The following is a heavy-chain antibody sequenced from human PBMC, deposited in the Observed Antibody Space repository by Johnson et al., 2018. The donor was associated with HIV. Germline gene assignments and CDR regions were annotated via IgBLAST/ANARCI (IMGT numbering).Heavy chain of an antibody. CDR1: GFTFDDYA. D-gene: IGHD7-27*01. Sequence: VQLVESGGGLVQPGRSLRLSCTASGFTFDDYAMHWVRQAPGKGLEWVSGISWNSGSIGYADSVRGRFTISRDNAKNSLYLQVNSLRAEDTALYYCAKPETGELSDAFDIWGQGTMVTVSS. V-gene: IGHV3-9*01. CDR2: ISWNSGSI. J-gene: IGHJ3*02. CDR3: AKPETGELSDAFDI.